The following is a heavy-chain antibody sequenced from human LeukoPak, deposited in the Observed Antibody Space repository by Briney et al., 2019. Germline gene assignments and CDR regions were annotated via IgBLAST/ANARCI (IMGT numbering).Heavy chain of an antibody. J-gene: IGHJ4*02. CDR3: ARAYTAMVLYYFDY. CDR1: GFTFSSYS. Sequence: GGSLRLSCAASGFTFSSYSMNWVRQAPGKGLEWVSSISSSSSYIYYADSVKGRFTISRDNSKNTLYLQMNSLRAEDTAVYYCARAYTAMVLYYFDYWGQGTLVTVSS. V-gene: IGHV3-21*01. D-gene: IGHD5-18*01. CDR2: ISSSSSYI.